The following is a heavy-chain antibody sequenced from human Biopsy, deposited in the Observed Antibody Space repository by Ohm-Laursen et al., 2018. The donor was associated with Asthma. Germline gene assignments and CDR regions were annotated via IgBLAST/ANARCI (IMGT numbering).Heavy chain of an antibody. V-gene: IGHV4-39*01. CDR1: GASITSSAYY. CDR2: MYYGETT. Sequence: TLSLTCAVSGASITSSAYYWGWIRQPPGKGLEWIGSMYYGETTYYSPPLKCRVTISVDTSKNQFSLILSSVTAADTAVYYCARHDHRWDTYADFWGQGTLVTVSS. CDR3: ARHDHRWDTYADF. J-gene: IGHJ4*02. D-gene: IGHD2-2*01.